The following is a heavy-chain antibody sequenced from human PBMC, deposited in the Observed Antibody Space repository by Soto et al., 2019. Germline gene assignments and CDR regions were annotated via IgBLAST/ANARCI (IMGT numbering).Heavy chain of an antibody. CDR1: GGSISSYY. CDR3: ARQRNIAAAVVDY. Sequence: SETLSLTCTVSGGSISSYYWSWIRQPPGKGLEWIGYIYYSGSTNYNPSLKSRVTISVDTSKNQFSLKLSSVTAADTAVYYCARQRNIAAAVVDYWGQGTLVTVSS. CDR2: IYYSGST. J-gene: IGHJ4*02. D-gene: IGHD6-13*01. V-gene: IGHV4-59*08.